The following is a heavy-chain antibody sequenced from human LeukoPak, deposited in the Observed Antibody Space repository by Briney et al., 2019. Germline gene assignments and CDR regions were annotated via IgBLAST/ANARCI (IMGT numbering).Heavy chain of an antibody. J-gene: IGHJ4*02. CDR3: ASSKGFDY. CDR1: GFTFNSYW. V-gene: IGHV3-7*01. CDR2: INLDGSEK. Sequence: GGSLRLSCAASGFTFNSYWMNWVRQAPGKGLEWVANINLDGSEKYYVDSVKGRFTISRDNAKNSLYLQMNSLRAEDTAVYYCASSKGFDYWGQGTLVTVSS.